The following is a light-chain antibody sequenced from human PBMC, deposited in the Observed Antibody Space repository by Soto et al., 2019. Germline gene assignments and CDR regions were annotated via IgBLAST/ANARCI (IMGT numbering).Light chain of an antibody. V-gene: IGLV2-8*01. CDR1: STDVGNYNY. CDR3: SSSAGSNNWV. Sequence: QSALTQPPSASGSPGQSLTISCTGTSTDVGNYNYVSWYQQHPGKAPKLMISDVNRRPSGFTDRFSGSKSGNTASLTVYELQAEYEDDYYCSSSAGSNNWVFGGGTKVT. J-gene: IGLJ2*01. CDR2: DVN.